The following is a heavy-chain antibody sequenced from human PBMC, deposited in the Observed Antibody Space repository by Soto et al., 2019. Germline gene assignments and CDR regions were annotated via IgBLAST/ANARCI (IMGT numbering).Heavy chain of an antibody. Sequence: EVQLVQSGAEVKKPGESLKISCQCSGYNFLTYWVAWVRQTPGKGLEWLGNVYPGDSDSRYSPSLQGQVTISADKSITTAYLQWSSLKASDTAIYYCARLLGRGKFYYGMDVWGQGTTVTVSS. V-gene: IGHV5-51*01. J-gene: IGHJ6*02. CDR1: GYNFLTYW. D-gene: IGHD3-10*01. CDR3: ARLLGRGKFYYGMDV. CDR2: VYPGDSDS.